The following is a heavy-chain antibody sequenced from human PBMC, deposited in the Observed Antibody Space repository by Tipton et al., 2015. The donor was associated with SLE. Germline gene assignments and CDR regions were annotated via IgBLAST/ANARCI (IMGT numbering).Heavy chain of an antibody. Sequence: SLRLSCAASGFSLSGFWLHWVRQAPGKGLDWVSRLNGDGSGATYGDSVKGRFTISRDSAKNTLYLEMNSLTGDDTAVYYCAREHSGSYAFDFWGLGTLVTVSS. CDR1: GFSLSGFW. CDR2: LNGDGSGA. CDR3: AREHSGSYAFDF. J-gene: IGHJ4*02. V-gene: IGHV3-74*03. D-gene: IGHD1-26*01.